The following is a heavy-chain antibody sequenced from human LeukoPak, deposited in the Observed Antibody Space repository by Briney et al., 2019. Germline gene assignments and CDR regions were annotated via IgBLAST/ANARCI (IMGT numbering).Heavy chain of an antibody. CDR1: GFTFSSYA. D-gene: IGHD3-22*01. J-gene: IGHJ5*02. Sequence: GGSLRLSCAASGFTFSSYAMSWVRQTPGKGVEWVSAISGSGGSTYYADSVKGRFTISRDNSKNTLYLQMNSLRAEDTAVYYCAAGLGESSGYYYVFGLSWGQGTLVTVSS. CDR3: AAGLGESSGYYYVFGLS. V-gene: IGHV3-23*01. CDR2: ISGSGGST.